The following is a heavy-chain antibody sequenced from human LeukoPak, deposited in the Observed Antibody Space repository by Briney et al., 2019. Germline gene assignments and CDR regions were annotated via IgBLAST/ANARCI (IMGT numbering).Heavy chain of an antibody. CDR1: GDSISSSSYY. CDR2: VFYTGSA. D-gene: IGHD3-9*01. J-gene: IGHJ4*02. V-gene: IGHV4-39*01. CDR3: ARYDVLRSVDY. Sequence: SETLSLTCTVSGDSISSSSYYWGWIRQPPGKGLEWIGSVFYTGSAHCNPSLKSRVTISVDTSKNQFSLRLSSVTAADTAVYYCARYDVLRSVDYWGQGTLVTVSS.